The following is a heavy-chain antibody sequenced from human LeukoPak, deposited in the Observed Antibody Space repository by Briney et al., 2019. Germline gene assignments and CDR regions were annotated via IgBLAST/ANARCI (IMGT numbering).Heavy chain of an antibody. CDR2: INHSGST. Sequence: PSETLSLTCAVYGGSFSGYYWSWIRQPPGKGLEWIGEINHSGSTNYNPSLKSRVTISVDTSKNQFSLKLSSVTAADTAVYYCARALVWFGIARDFDLWGRGTLVTVSS. CDR3: ARALVWFGIARDFDL. CDR1: GGSFSGYY. J-gene: IGHJ2*01. D-gene: IGHD3-10*01. V-gene: IGHV4-34*01.